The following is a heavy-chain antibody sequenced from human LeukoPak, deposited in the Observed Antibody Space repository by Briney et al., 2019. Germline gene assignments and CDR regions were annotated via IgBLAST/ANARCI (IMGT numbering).Heavy chain of an antibody. J-gene: IGHJ6*03. Sequence: GGSLRLSCAASGFTFSSYAMNWVRQAPGKGLGWVSGINWNGGSTGYVDSVKGRFTISRDNAKNSLYLQMNSLRAEDTALYYCARRGYSGYDSYFYYMDVWGKGTTVTVSS. CDR3: ARRGYSGYDSYFYYMDV. CDR2: INWNGGST. CDR1: GFTFSSYA. V-gene: IGHV3-20*04. D-gene: IGHD5-12*01.